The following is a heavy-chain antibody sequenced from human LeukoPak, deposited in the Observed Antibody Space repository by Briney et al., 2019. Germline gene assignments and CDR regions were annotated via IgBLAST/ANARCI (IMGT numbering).Heavy chain of an antibody. D-gene: IGHD4-17*01. V-gene: IGHV3-33*01. CDR2: IWYDGSNE. J-gene: IGHJ5*02. Sequence: PGGSLRLSCAASGFLFKTFGMHWFRQAPGKGLEWVAAIWYDGSNEYYADSVKGRFTISRDNSRYTLFLQMTSLRVEDTAVYFCSRGPAYCDYADHWGQGTLVTVSS. CDR3: SRGPAYCDYADH. CDR1: GFLFKTFG.